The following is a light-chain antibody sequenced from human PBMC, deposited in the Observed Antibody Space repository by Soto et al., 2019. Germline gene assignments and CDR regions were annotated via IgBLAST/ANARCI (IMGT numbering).Light chain of an antibody. Sequence: QSALTQPASVSGPPGQSITISCTGTSSDIGGYNYVSWYQQYPGRAPKLMISDVSNRPSGVSNRFSGSKSGATASLTISGLQAEDEADYYCSSYTSTSALVIFGGGTKLTVL. V-gene: IGLV2-14*03. J-gene: IGLJ2*01. CDR3: SSYTSTSALVI. CDR2: DVS. CDR1: SSDIGGYNY.